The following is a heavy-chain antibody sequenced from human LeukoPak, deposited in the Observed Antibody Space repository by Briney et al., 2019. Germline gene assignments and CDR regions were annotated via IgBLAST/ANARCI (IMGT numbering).Heavy chain of an antibody. CDR2: ITGSGGNT. D-gene: IGHD3-9*01. CDR1: GFTFSNYA. Sequence: GGSLRPSCAASGFTFSNYAMSWVRQAPGKGLEWVSAITGSGGNTYYADSVKGRFTISRDNSKNTVFLQMNSLRAEGTAVYYCAKWGDYDVLTGYYVSDYWGQGTLVTVSS. V-gene: IGHV3-23*01. CDR3: AKWGDYDVLTGYYVSDY. J-gene: IGHJ4*02.